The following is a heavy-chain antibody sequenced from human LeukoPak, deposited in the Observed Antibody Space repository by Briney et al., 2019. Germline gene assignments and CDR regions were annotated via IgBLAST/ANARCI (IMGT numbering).Heavy chain of an antibody. D-gene: IGHD3-22*01. CDR1: GFTFSSYG. Sequence: GGSLRLSCAASGFTFSSYGMHWVRQAPGKGLEWVAFIRHDGSNKYYADSVKGRFTISRDNSKNTLYLQMNSLRAGDTAVYYCAKGSKLAVITRDHYMAVWGKGTTVTISS. CDR3: AKGSKLAVITRDHYMAV. V-gene: IGHV3-30*02. J-gene: IGHJ6*03. CDR2: IRHDGSNK.